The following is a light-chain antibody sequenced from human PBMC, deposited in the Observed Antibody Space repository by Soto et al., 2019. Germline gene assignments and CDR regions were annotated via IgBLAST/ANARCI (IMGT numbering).Light chain of an antibody. V-gene: IGKV1-5*01. Sequence: DIQMTQSPSILSASVGDRVAITCRASESISNWLAWYQQKPGKAPKVLIYDASRLQSGVPERFSDSGSGTEFTLTISSRQADDIATYYCQQYKSYSYTFGQGTNLEI. J-gene: IGKJ2*01. CDR2: DAS. CDR1: ESISNW. CDR3: QQYKSYSYT.